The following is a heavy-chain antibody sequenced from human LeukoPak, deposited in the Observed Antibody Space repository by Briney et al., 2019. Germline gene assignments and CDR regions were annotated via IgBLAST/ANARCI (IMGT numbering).Heavy chain of an antibody. D-gene: IGHD2/OR15-2a*01. Sequence: GGSLRLSCAASGFTFSSYAMHWVRQAPGKGLEWVLAISGSGGSTYYADSVKGRFTISRDNSKNTLYLQMNSLRAEDTAVYYCTKWGTTGLLDYWGQGTLVTVSS. CDR3: TKWGTTGLLDY. J-gene: IGHJ4*02. V-gene: IGHV3-23*01. CDR2: ISGSGGST. CDR1: GFTFSSYA.